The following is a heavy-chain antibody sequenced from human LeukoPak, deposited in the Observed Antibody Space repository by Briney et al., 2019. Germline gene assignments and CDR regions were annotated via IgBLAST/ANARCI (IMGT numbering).Heavy chain of an antibody. V-gene: IGHV3-7*01. J-gene: IGHJ4*02. Sequence: PGGSLRLSCAASGYTFSTYWMSWVRQAPGKGLEWVANIKQDGSEKYYVDSVKGRFTISRDNAKNTLYLQMNSLRAEDTAVYYCASHSAYYYDSSGTVAFDYWGQGTLVTVSS. CDR2: IKQDGSEK. D-gene: IGHD3-22*01. CDR1: GYTFSTYW. CDR3: ASHSAYYYDSSGTVAFDY.